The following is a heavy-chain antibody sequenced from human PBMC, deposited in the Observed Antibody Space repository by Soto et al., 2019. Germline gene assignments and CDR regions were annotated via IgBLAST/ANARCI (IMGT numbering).Heavy chain of an antibody. CDR1: GESFSGYY. CDR2: VNHSGST. Sequence: SETLSLTCAVYGESFSGYYWSWIRQPPGKGLEWIGEVNHSGSTNYNPSLKSRVTISVDTSKNQFSLKLNSVTAADTAVYYCASGGHTVTPKDWGQGTLVTVSS. V-gene: IGHV4-34*01. D-gene: IGHD4-4*01. J-gene: IGHJ4*02. CDR3: ASGGHTVTPKD.